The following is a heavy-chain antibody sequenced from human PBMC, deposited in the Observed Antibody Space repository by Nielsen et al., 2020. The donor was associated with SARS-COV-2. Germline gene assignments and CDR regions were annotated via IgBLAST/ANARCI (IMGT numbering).Heavy chain of an antibody. Sequence: GESLKISCAASGFTFSSYAMSWVRQAPGKGLEWVSAISGSGGSTYYADSVKGQFTISRDNSKNTLYLQMNSLRAEDTAVYYCAKPFSGSIGYFDYWGQGTLVTVSS. J-gene: IGHJ4*02. CDR3: AKPFSGSIGYFDY. CDR1: GFTFSSYA. CDR2: ISGSGGST. D-gene: IGHD1-26*01. V-gene: IGHV3-23*01.